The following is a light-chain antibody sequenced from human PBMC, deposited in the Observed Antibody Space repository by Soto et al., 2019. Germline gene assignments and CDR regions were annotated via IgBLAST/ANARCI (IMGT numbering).Light chain of an antibody. CDR2: EAS. CDR3: QQYRT. Sequence: EIVLTQNPGTLSLSPGERATLSCRASQSVSSSSLAWYQQNPGQAPRLLIYEASSRATGIPDRFSGSGSGTDFTLTISRLEPEDFAVYYCQQYRTFGQGTNVDIK. V-gene: IGKV3-20*01. J-gene: IGKJ1*01. CDR1: QSVSSSS.